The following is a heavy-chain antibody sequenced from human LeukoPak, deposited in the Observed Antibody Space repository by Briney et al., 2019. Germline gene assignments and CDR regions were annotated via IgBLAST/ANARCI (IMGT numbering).Heavy chain of an antibody. CDR3: AREGVYRGGEDPFDI. CDR2: IIPIFGTA. D-gene: IGHD1-26*01. CDR1: GGTFSSYA. Sequence: RASVKVSCKASGGTFSSYAISWVRQAPGQGLEWMGGIIPIFGTANYAQKFQGRVTITTDESTSTAYMELSSLRSEDTAVYYCAREGVYRGGEDPFDIWGQGIKVTVSS. J-gene: IGHJ3*02. V-gene: IGHV1-69*05.